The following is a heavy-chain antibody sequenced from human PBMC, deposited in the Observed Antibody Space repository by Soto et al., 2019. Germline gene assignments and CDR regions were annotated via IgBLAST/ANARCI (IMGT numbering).Heavy chain of an antibody. CDR2: FWRDQRVL. D-gene: IGHD6-19*01. CDR3: ATDRASVAGGFDF. V-gene: IGHV1-24*01. CDR1: GYTLPKLS. Sequence: QVQLLQSGAELKSPGASVRVSCKVSGYTLPKLSMHWVRQAPGKGLEWMGGFWRDQRVLLYAQKFQGRVTLTEDTSTDTVFMELTRLRLDDTAIYYCATDRASVAGGFDFWGQGTAVTVSS. J-gene: IGHJ4*02.